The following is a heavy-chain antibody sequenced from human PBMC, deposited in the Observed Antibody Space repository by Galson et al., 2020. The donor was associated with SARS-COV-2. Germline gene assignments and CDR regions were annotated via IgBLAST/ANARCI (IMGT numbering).Heavy chain of an antibody. CDR3: AKIVGKGAMGALDV. CDR1: GFTFEDYG. V-gene: IGHV3-20*01. Sequence: GGSLRLSCAASGFTFEDYGMTWVRQVPGRGLEWVSSINWISSSTGYADSVKGRFTISRDDAKNSLYLQMNSLRAEDTALYHCAKIVGKGAMGALDVWGQGTTVTVSS. CDR2: INWISSST. D-gene: IGHD3-22*01. J-gene: IGHJ6*02.